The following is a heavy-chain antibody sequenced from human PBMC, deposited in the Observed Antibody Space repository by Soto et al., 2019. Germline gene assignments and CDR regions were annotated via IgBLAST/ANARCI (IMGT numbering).Heavy chain of an antibody. V-gene: IGHV1-18*04. Sequence: QVQLVQSGAEVTKPGASVKVSCKASGYTFTSYGISWVRQAPGQGLEWMGWISAYNGNTNYAQKLQGRVTMTTDTSTSTAYMELRSLRSDDTAVYYCARGDYDYVWGSYRPNDYWGQGTLVTVSS. D-gene: IGHD3-16*02. J-gene: IGHJ4*02. CDR1: GYTFTSYG. CDR2: ISAYNGNT. CDR3: ARGDYDYVWGSYRPNDY.